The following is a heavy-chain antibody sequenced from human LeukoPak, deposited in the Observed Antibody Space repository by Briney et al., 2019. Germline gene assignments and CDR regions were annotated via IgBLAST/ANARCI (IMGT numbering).Heavy chain of an antibody. Sequence: GGSLRLSCAASGFTVSSNYMSWVRQAPGKGLEWVSVIYSGGSTYYADSVKGRFTISRDNSKNTLYLQMNSLRAEDTAVYYCARTIGWQYSSSSVWFDPWGQGTLVIVSS. CDR1: GFTVSSNY. CDR2: IYSGGST. J-gene: IGHJ5*02. V-gene: IGHV3-53*01. CDR3: ARTIGWQYSSSSVWFDP. D-gene: IGHD6-6*01.